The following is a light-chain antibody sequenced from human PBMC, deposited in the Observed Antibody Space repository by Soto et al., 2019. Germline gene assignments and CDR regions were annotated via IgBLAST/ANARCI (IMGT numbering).Light chain of an antibody. J-gene: IGKJ1*01. Sequence: EVVLTQSPGTLSLSPGERATLSCRASQSVGSSYLAWYQQKPGQAPRLLIYATSFRATGIPDRFRGSGSGTDFTLTISSLEPEDSAVYYCQDSSTSPWPFGQGTKVDIK. V-gene: IGKV3-20*01. CDR1: QSVGSSY. CDR3: QDSSTSPWP. CDR2: ATS.